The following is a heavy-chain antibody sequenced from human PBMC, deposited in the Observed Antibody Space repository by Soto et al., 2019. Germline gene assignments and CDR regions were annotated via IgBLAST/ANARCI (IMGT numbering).Heavy chain of an antibody. D-gene: IGHD2-2*01. J-gene: IGHJ5*02. CDR1: GGFISNYY. CDR2: IYYSGTT. Sequence: SETLSLTCTVSGGFISNYYWSWVRQSPGKGLEWIGYIYYSGTTNYNPSLKSRVTILLDMSKNQFSLRQSSVTAADTAVYYCARVVVIPTAQANWFDPWGQGTPVTVSS. V-gene: IGHV4-59*01. CDR3: ARVVVIPTAQANWFDP.